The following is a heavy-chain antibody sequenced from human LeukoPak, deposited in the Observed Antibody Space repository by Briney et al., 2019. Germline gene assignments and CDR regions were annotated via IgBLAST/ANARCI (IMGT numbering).Heavy chain of an antibody. V-gene: IGHV5-51*01. CDR3: ARVGRSSYTDVFDI. CDR2: IYPSDSDT. D-gene: IGHD6-13*01. Sequence: GESLKISCKGSGYSFTSYWIGWVRQMPGKGLEWMGIIYPSDSDTRYSPSFQGQVTMSADKSISTAYLQWSSLKASDTAMYYCARVGRSSYTDVFDIWGQGTMVIVSS. J-gene: IGHJ3*02. CDR1: GYSFTSYW.